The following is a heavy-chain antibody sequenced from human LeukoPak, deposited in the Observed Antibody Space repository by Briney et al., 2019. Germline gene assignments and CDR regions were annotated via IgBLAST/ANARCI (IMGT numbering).Heavy chain of an antibody. J-gene: IGHJ4*02. CDR3: AREPSYDYVWGSYRPFDY. CDR2: INHSGST. CDR1: GGSFSGYY. D-gene: IGHD3-16*02. Sequence: SETLSLTCAVYGGSFSGYYWSWIRQPPGKGLEWIGEINHSGSTNYNPSLKSRVTLSVDTSKNQFSLKLSSVTAADTAVYYCAREPSYDYVWGSYRPFDYWGQGTLVTVSS. V-gene: IGHV4-34*01.